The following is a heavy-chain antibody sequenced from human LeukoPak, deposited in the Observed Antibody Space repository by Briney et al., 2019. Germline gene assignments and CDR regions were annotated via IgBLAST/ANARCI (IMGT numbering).Heavy chain of an antibody. CDR1: GFTFSSYG. J-gene: IGHJ3*02. CDR2: ISGSGGST. Sequence: GGSLRLSCAASGFTFSSYGMSWVRQAPGKGLEWVSAISGSGGSTYYADSVKGRFTISRDNSKNTLYLQMNSLRAEDTAVYYCAKEGWAGIVVVITDHDAFDIWGQGTMVTVSS. D-gene: IGHD3-22*01. CDR3: AKEGWAGIVVVITDHDAFDI. V-gene: IGHV3-23*01.